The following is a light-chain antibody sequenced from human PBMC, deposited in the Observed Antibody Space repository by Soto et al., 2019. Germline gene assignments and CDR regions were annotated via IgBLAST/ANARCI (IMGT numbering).Light chain of an antibody. J-gene: IGKJ1*01. Sequence: DIQMTQSPSAMSASVGARVTIACRASQDINMYLAWFPQRPVKVPKRLIYGASSLQGGVPSRFSGSGSGTEFTLTISSMQPSDFATYYCLQYNSYPWPFGQGTKVEIK. CDR1: QDINMY. V-gene: IGKV1-17*03. CDR3: LQYNSYPWP. CDR2: GAS.